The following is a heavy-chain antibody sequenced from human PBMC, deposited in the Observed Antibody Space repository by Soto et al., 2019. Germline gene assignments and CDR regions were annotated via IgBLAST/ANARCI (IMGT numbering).Heavy chain of an antibody. CDR2: IIPIFGTA. D-gene: IGHD5-18*01. CDR3: ASRYSYGSYYYYGMDV. Sequence: SVKVSCRASGGTFSSSAIGWVRQAPGQGLEWMGGIIPIFGTANYAQRFQGRVTITADESTSTAYMELSSLRSEDTAVYYCASRYSYGSYYYYGMDVWGQGTTVTVSS. CDR1: GGTFSSSA. J-gene: IGHJ6*02. V-gene: IGHV1-69*13.